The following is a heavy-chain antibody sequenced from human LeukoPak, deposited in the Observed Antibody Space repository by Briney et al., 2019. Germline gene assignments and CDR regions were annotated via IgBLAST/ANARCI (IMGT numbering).Heavy chain of an antibody. V-gene: IGHV1-69*02. J-gene: IGHJ4*02. Sequence: SVKVSCKASGGTFSSYTISWVRQAPGQGLEWMGRIIPILGIANYAQRFQGRVTITADKSTSTAYMELSSLRSEDTAVYYCARGVSSTSLFDYWGQGTLVTVSS. D-gene: IGHD2-2*01. CDR1: GGTFSSYT. CDR3: ARGVSSTSLFDY. CDR2: IIPILGIA.